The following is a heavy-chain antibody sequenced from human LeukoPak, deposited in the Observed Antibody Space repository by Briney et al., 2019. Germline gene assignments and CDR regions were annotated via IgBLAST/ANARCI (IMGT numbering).Heavy chain of an antibody. CDR2: IYYSGST. Sequence: SETLSLTCTVSGGSLSSYYWSWIRHPPGKGREGMGYIYYSGSTNYNPSLKSRVTISVDTSKTQFSLKLSSVTAADTAVYYCAREYYYDSSGINWFDPWGQGTLVTVSS. J-gene: IGHJ5*02. D-gene: IGHD3-22*01. CDR3: AREYYYDSSGINWFDP. CDR1: GGSLSSYY. V-gene: IGHV4-59*01.